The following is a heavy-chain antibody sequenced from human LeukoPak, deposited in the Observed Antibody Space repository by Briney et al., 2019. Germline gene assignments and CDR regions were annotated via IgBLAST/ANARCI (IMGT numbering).Heavy chain of an antibody. CDR1: GFTFSSYA. D-gene: IGHD6-13*01. CDR3: AKDRPSGIAAAGANGYYYYGMDV. V-gene: IGHV3-23*01. J-gene: IGHJ6*02. Sequence: GGSLRLSCAASGFTFSSYAMSWVRQAPGKGLEWVSAISGSGGSTYYADSVKGRFTISRDNSKNTLYLQMNSLRAEDTAVYYCAKDRPSGIAAAGANGYYYYGMDVWGQGTTVTVSS. CDR2: ISGSGGST.